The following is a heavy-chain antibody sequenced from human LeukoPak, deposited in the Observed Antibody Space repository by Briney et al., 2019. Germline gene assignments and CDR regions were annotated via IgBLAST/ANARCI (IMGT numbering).Heavy chain of an antibody. V-gene: IGHV3-23*01. D-gene: IGHD6-13*01. CDR2: ISNDGAA. CDR1: GFTFSNYA. CDR3: AKEIAAIGRPAVDS. J-gene: IGHJ4*02. Sequence: PGGSLRLSCAASGFTFSNYAMSWVRQAPGKGLEWVSGISNDGAAFYPDSVRGRFTISRDNSKNTLYLQMNSLGVADTAIYYCAKEIAAIGRPAVDSWGQGTLVTVSS.